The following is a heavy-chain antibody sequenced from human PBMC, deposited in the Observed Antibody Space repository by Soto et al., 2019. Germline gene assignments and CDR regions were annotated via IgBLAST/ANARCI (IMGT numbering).Heavy chain of an antibody. CDR3: AKDSSDRWGAFDI. CDR2: ISYDGSNK. V-gene: IGHV3-30*18. D-gene: IGHD3-22*01. Sequence: QVQLVESGGGVVQPGRSLRLSCAASGFTFSSYGMHWVRQAPGKGLEWVAVISYDGSNKYYADSVKGRFTISRDNSKNTLYLQMNSLRAEDTAVYYCAKDSSDRWGAFDIWGQGTMVTVSS. J-gene: IGHJ3*02. CDR1: GFTFSSYG.